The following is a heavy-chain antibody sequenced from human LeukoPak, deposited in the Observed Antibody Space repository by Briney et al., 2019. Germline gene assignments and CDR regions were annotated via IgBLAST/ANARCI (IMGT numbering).Heavy chain of an antibody. CDR1: GLTFSSHW. CDR2: IYSGGST. CDR3: AREVHDFWSGYPSPGYYYYGMDV. D-gene: IGHD3-3*01. Sequence: GGSLRLSCAASGLTFSSHWMHWVRQAPGKGLEWVSVIYSGGSTYYADSVKGRFTISRDNSKNTLYLQMNSLRAEDTAVYYCAREVHDFWSGYPSPGYYYYGMDVWGQGTTVTVSS. J-gene: IGHJ6*02. V-gene: IGHV3-53*01.